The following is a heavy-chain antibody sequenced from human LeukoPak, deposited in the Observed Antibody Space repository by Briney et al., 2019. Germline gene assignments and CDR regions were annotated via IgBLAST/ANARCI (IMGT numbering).Heavy chain of an antibody. CDR3: ARNGGGSQTDDAFDI. CDR2: FIPIFGTS. CDR1: GGTFTSYA. D-gene: IGHD1-26*01. V-gene: IGHV1-69*13. J-gene: IGHJ3*02. Sequence: SVKVSCKASGGTFTSYAISWVRQAPGQVLEWMGGFIPIFGTSNYAQKFQGRVTITADESTSTAYMELSSLRSEDTAVYYCARNGGGSQTDDAFDIWGQGTMVTVSS.